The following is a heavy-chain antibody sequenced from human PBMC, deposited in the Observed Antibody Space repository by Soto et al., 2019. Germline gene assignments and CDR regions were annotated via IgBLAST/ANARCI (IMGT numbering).Heavy chain of an antibody. Sequence: GGSLRLSCAASGFTFSSYSMNWVRQAPGKGLEWVSSISSSSSYIYYADSVKGRFTISRDNAKNSLYLQMNSLRAEDTAVYYCASQIAAIYYYHYGMDVRGQGTTVTVSS. CDR2: ISSSSSYI. V-gene: IGHV3-21*01. CDR3: ASQIAAIYYYHYGMDV. CDR1: GFTFSSYS. D-gene: IGHD6-13*01. J-gene: IGHJ6*02.